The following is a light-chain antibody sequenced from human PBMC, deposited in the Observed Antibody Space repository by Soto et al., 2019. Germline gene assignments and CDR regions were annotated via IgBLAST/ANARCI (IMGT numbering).Light chain of an antibody. CDR2: EGS. V-gene: IGLV2-23*01. J-gene: IGLJ1*01. Sequence: VLTKPASLPGSPGQSFTISCTGTSSDVGIYNLVSWYQQKPGKTPKLMIYEGSKLPSGVSNRFSGSKSGNTASLTISGLQAEDVADYYCCSYAGSITYVFGTGTKVTVL. CDR3: CSYAGSITYV. CDR1: SSDVGIYNL.